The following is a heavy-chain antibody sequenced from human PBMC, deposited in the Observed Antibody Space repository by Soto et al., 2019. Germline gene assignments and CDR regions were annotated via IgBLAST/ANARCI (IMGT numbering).Heavy chain of an antibody. Sequence: AASVKVSCKASGGTFSSYAISWVRQAPGQGLEWMGGIIPIFGTANYAQKFQGRVTITADESTSTAYMELSSLRSEDTAVYYCARESGVGTSFEFDYWGQGTLVTVSS. J-gene: IGHJ4*02. V-gene: IGHV1-69*13. CDR1: GGTFSSYA. CDR3: ARESGVGTSFEFDY. CDR2: IIPIFGTA. D-gene: IGHD2-2*01.